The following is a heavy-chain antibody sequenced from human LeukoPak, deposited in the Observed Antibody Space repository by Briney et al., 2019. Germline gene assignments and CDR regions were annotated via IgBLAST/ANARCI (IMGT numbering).Heavy chain of an antibody. CDR2: IYHSGST. J-gene: IGHJ4*02. Sequence: SETLSLTCTVSGGSISSSSYYWGWIRQPPGKGQEWIGSIYHSGSTNYYPSLKSRVTISVDKSKNQFSLKLSSVTAADTAVYYCARFVPGVHSSSSPNYDYWGQGTLVTVSS. D-gene: IGHD6-6*01. CDR1: GGSISSSSYY. V-gene: IGHV4-39*07. CDR3: ARFVPGVHSSSSPNYDY.